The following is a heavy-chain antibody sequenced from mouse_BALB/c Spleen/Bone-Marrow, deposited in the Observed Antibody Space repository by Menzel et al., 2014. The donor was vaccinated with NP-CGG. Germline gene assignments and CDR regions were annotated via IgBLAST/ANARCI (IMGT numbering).Heavy chain of an antibody. CDR3: ASPIYEDYPLFAY. V-gene: IGHV2-9*02. D-gene: IGHD2-4*01. J-gene: IGHJ3*01. CDR1: GFSLTSYG. CDR2: IWAGGST. Sequence: QVHVMQSGPGLVAPSQSLSITCTVSGFSLTSYGVHWVRQPPGKGLEWLGVIWAGGSTNYNSALMSRLSISKYNSKSQVFIKMNSLQTDSTAMYYCASPIYEDYPLFAYWGQGTLVTVSA.